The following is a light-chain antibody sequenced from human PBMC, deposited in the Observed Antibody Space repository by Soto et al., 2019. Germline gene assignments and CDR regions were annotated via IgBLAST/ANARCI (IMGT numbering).Light chain of an antibody. CDR1: QSVSSSY. CDR2: GAS. V-gene: IGKV3-20*01. J-gene: IGKJ5*01. Sequence: EIVLPQSPGTLSLSPGERATLSCRASQSVSSSYLAWYQQKPGQAPRLLIYGASSRATGIPDRFSGSGSGTDFTLTISSLDPEDFAVYYCQQYGSSPLSLGQGTRLE. CDR3: QQYGSSPLS.